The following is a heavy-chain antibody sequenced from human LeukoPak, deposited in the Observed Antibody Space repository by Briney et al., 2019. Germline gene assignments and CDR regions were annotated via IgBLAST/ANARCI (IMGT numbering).Heavy chain of an antibody. Sequence: SETLSLTCTVSGGSISSGDYYWSWIRQPPGTGLEWIGYIYYSGSTYYNPSLKSRVTISVDTSKNQFSLKLSSVTAADTAVYYCARVVPAAEPHFDYWGQGTLVTVSS. CDR2: IYYSGST. D-gene: IGHD2-2*01. V-gene: IGHV4-30-4*08. CDR1: GGSISSGDYY. J-gene: IGHJ4*02. CDR3: ARVVPAAEPHFDY.